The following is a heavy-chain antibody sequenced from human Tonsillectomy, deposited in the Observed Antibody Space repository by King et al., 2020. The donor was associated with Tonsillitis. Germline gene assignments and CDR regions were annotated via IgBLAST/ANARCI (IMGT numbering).Heavy chain of an antibody. CDR2: IYYIGNT. D-gene: IGHD6-19*01. CDR3: GRHAPFSSGWHWYFDL. CDR1: GGSISSSDYF. Sequence: QLQESGPGLVKPSETLSLTCTVSGGSISSSDYFWGWIRQPPGKGLEWIGSIYYIGNTYYNPTLKSRVTISVDTSKNQFSLRLRSVTAADTAVYYCGRHAPFSSGWHWYFDLWGRGTLVTVSS. V-gene: IGHV4-39*07. J-gene: IGHJ2*01.